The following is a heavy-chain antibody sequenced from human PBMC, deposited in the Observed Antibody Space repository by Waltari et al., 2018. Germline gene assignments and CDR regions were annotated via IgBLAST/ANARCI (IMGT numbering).Heavy chain of an antibody. V-gene: IGHV3-7*01. Sequence: EVQLVESGGGLVQPGGSLSLSCAATGFTLSSFWRNWVRHTPGKGLEWVAGIKQDGSEKYYADSVKGRFTISRDNAKNSLYLQMNSLRAEDTAVYYCATSGWYCFDYWGQGTLVTVSS. J-gene: IGHJ4*02. D-gene: IGHD6-19*01. CDR2: IKQDGSEK. CDR3: ATSGWYCFDY. CDR1: GFTLSSFW.